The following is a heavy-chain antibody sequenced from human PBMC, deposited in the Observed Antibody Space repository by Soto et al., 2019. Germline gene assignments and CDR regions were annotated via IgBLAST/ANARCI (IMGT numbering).Heavy chain of an antibody. J-gene: IGHJ4*02. CDR3: AHRVLRTVVGLVTTTAIYFHF. V-gene: IGHV2-5*05. CDR1: GFSLTTSGVG. CDR2: IYWDDDK. Sequence: QITLNESGPTVVRPTETLTLTCRFSGFSLTTSGVGVGWIRQSPGKAPEWLALIYWDDDKRYGASLKSRLTITKDTFKNRVVLTVSDLEPTDTATYYCAHRVLRTVVGLVTTTAIYFHFWGQGTPVAVSS. D-gene: IGHD3-3*01.